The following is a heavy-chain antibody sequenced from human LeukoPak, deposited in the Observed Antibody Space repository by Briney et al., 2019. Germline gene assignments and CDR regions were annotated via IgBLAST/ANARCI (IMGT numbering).Heavy chain of an antibody. CDR3: ARGTTVTTWERWFDP. D-gene: IGHD4-17*01. CDR1: GYTFTSYG. J-gene: IGHJ5*02. Sequence: ASVKVSCKASGYTFTSYGISWVRQAPGQGLEWMGWISAYNGNTNYAQKLQGRVTMTTDTSTSTAYMELRSLRSDDTAVYYCARGTTVTTWERWFDPWGQGTLVTVSS. CDR2: ISAYNGNT. V-gene: IGHV1-18*01.